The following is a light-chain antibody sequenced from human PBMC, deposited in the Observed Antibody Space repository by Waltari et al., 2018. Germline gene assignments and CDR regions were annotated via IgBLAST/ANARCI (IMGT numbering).Light chain of an antibody. CDR1: SSDVGGYNY. CDR2: DVS. V-gene: IGLV2-11*01. J-gene: IGLJ2*01. Sequence: QSALTQPRSMSGSPGQSVTISCTGTSSDVGGYNYVSWYQQHPGKAPKRMIYDVSKRTSRVPDRLSRTKSGNADSLTISGLQAEDEADYYCCSYAGNYIPVVFGGGTKLTVL. CDR3: CSYAGNYIPVV.